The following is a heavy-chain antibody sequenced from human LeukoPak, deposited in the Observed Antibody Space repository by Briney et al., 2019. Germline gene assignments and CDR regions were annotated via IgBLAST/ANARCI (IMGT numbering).Heavy chain of an antibody. CDR3: ARDQGQWTIVPSAEYFLH. V-gene: IGHV3-21*01. D-gene: IGHD3-10*01. CDR2: ISSTSNYI. CDR1: GFTFRTYS. Sequence: GGSLRLSYAASGFTFRTYSINWVRQAPGKGLEWVSSISSTSNYIYYADSVKGRFTISRDNARNSLYLQMNSLRAKDTGVYYCARDQGQWTIVPSAEYFLHCGQGTLVTVSS. J-gene: IGHJ1*01.